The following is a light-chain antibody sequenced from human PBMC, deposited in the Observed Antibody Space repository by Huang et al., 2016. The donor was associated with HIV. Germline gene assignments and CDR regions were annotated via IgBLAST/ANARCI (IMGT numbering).Light chain of an antibody. CDR3: QQYTNWPRT. CDR1: QTVSRN. Sequence: EIVMTQSPATLSVSPGESATLSCRASQTVSRNLAWYQQKPGQAPKLLIVDASTRATGIPARFSGSGSGTEFTLTISSLQSADFAVYYCQQYTNWPRTFGHGTKVEFK. V-gene: IGKV3D-15*01. CDR2: DAS. J-gene: IGKJ1*01.